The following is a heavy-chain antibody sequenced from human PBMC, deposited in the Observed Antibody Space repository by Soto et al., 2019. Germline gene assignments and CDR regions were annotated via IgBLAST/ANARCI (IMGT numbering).Heavy chain of an antibody. D-gene: IGHD3-22*01. CDR1: GFAFSTFA. J-gene: IGHJ4*02. Sequence: GGFLRLSCAASGFAFSTFAMTWVRQAPGKGLEWVAAISVSGNNAYYADSVKGRFTISRDNSQNSVFLQMGSLRADDTAVYYCARDQLRPGILYSLGVLLPGYGLWGQGTLVTVSS. CDR3: ARDQLRPGILYSLGVLLPGYGL. CDR2: ISVSGNNA. V-gene: IGHV3-23*01.